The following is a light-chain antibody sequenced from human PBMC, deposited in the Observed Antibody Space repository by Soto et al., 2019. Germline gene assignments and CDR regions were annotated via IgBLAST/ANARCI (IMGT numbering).Light chain of an antibody. CDR1: QSVSSY. J-gene: IGKJ5*01. V-gene: IGKV3-11*01. CDR3: QQRTDWPMA. CDR2: DAS. Sequence: EIVLTQSPATLSLSPGERATLSCRASQSVSSYLASYQQRPAQAPRLLIYDASNRATGIPARFSGSGSGTDFTLTSSSLEAEDVAVYYCQQRTDWPMAFGQGTRLEI.